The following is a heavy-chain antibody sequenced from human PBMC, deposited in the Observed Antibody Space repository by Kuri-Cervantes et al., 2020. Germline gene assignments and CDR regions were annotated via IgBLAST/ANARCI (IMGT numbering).Heavy chain of an antibody. CDR2: IYWDDDK. J-gene: IGHJ4*02. CDR3: ARDNFWSGYGYFDY. CDR1: GFSLNTSGVG. V-gene: IGHV2-5*05. D-gene: IGHD3-3*01. Sequence: SGPTLVKPTQTLTLTCTFSGFSLNTSGVGVGWIRQPPGKALEWLALIYWDDDKLYGPSLKSRLTITKDTSKNQVVLTMTNMDPVDTATYYCARDNFWSGYGYFDYWGQGTLVTVSS.